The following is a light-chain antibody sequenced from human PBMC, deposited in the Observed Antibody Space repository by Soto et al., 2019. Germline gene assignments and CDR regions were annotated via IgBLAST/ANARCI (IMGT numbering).Light chain of an antibody. V-gene: IGLV2-14*01. J-gene: IGLJ1*01. CDR2: EVS. CDR3: SSYTSSGTPYV. CDR1: SSDVGGYNY. Sequence: QSVLTQPASVSGSPGQSITISCTGTSSDVGGYNYVSWYQQHPGKAPKLMIYEVSNRPSGVSNRFSGSKSGNTASLTISGLQAEDEADYCCSSYTSSGTPYVFGTGTKVTVL.